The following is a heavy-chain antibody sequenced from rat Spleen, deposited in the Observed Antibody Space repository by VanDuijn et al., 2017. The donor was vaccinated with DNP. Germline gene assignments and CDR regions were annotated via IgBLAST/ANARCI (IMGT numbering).Heavy chain of an antibody. V-gene: IGHV3-1*01. J-gene: IGHJ2*01. CDR2: ISYSGST. CDR1: GYSITSYY. CDR3: ARWNIGTTTLDY. D-gene: IGHD1-5*01. Sequence: EVQLQESGPGLVKPSQSLSLTCSVTGYSITSYYWGWIRKFPGNKMEWIGHISYSGSTSYNPSLKSRISITKDTSKNQFFLQLNSVTSEDTATYYCARWNIGTTTLDYWGQGVMVTVSS.